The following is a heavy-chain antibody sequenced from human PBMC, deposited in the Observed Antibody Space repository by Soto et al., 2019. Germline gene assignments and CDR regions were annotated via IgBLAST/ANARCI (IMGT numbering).Heavy chain of an antibody. CDR1: GAPITTTKW. D-gene: IGHD1-26*01. CDR2: LSREGNR. Sequence: QEQPQESGPGLVKPSETLSLTCTVSGAPITTTKWWAWVRLPPGKALEWIGELSREGNRNSNPSPEXRFIMSLDQSKNHFSLKLPSVTAADTAIYYCATQTISHTWGVWGRGTSVTVSS. J-gene: IGHJ6*02. CDR3: ATQTISHTWGV. V-gene: IGHV4-4*02.